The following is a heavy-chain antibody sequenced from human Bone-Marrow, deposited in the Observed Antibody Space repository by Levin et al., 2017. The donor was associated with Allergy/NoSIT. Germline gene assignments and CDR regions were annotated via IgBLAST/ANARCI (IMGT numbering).Heavy chain of an antibody. CDR3: ARANYNGMDV. CDR2: ISSDVSST. Sequence: LSLTCAASGFTFTFSNYWMHWVRQAPGKGLVWVSRISSDVSSTMYADSVKGRFTISRDNAKNTVYLQMNSLRAEDTGVYYCARANYNGMDVWGQGTTVTVSS. CDR1: GFTFTFSNYW. V-gene: IGHV3-74*03. J-gene: IGHJ6*02.